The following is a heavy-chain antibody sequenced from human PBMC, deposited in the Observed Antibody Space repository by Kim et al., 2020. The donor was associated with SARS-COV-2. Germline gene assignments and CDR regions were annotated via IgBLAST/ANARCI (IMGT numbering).Heavy chain of an antibody. CDR3: ARLAAAGSPTWFDP. D-gene: IGHD6-13*01. CDR2: IGGGTT. J-gene: IGHJ5*02. CDR1: GFTFSRYA. V-gene: IGHV3-23*01. Sequence: GGSLRLSCAASGFTFSRYAMSWVRQAPGKGLEWVSVIGGGTTYYADSVTGRFTISRDNSKNTLYLQVNSLRAEDTAVYYCARLAAAGSPTWFDPWGQGTLVTVSS.